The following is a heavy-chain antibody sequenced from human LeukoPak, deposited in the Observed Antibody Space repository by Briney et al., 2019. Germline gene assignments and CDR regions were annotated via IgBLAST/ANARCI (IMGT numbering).Heavy chain of an antibody. CDR1: GFSFSTSW. V-gene: IGHV3-7*01. CDR3: ARLTTSVAGGDH. CDR2: IKKDGSEE. D-gene: IGHD4/OR15-4a*01. Sequence: GGSLRLSCTASGFSFSTSWMSWVRQTPGRGLEWVANIKKDGSEEYYVDSVKTRFTISRDNAKNSLYLQLNSLIVEDTAVYYCARLTTSVAGGDHWGQGTLVTVSS. J-gene: IGHJ4*02.